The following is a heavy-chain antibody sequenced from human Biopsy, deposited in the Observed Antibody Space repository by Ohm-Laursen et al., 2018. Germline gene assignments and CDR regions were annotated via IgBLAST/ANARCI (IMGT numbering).Heavy chain of an antibody. D-gene: IGHD3-10*01. J-gene: IGHJ5*02. V-gene: IGHV3-23*01. CDR3: AKGRSGGTGHGNWFDP. Sequence: SLRLSCAASGFTFSGYAMSWVRQAPEKGLEWVSVVSCSGSSTYYTDSVKGRFTISRDNSKNTLYLQMNSLRVKDTAVYYCAKGRSGGTGHGNWFDPWGQGTLVTVSS. CDR1: GFTFSGYA. CDR2: VSCSGSST.